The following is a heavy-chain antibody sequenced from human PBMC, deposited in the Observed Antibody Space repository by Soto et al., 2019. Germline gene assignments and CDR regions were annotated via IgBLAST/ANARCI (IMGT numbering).Heavy chain of an antibody. J-gene: IGHJ3*02. V-gene: IGHV3-7*05. Sequence: EVQLEESGGDLVQPGGSLRLSCAASGFTLSAYWMTWVRQAPGKGLEWVANINRDGSKKSYLDSVRGRFTISRDNVEKSLYLQMDSLRADDTGLYYCARDVSPGISSLYLDAFDIWGQGTMFTVSS. CDR2: INRDGSKK. D-gene: IGHD6-13*01. CDR1: GFTLSAYW. CDR3: ARDVSPGISSLYLDAFDI.